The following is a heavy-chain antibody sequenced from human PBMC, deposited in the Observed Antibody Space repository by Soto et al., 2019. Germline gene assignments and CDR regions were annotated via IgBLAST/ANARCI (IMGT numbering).Heavy chain of an antibody. CDR3: AKSLNINWKNWFDL. V-gene: IGHV3-23*01. Sequence: QLLESGGGLAQLGGSLTLSCAASGFTFSSSDMNWVRQAPGKGLEWVSIISETGGRTYYADSVKGRFTISRDNARSVLYLQMNSLRADDTAVYYCAKSLNINWKNWFDLWGQGTLVTVSS. CDR2: ISETGGRT. CDR1: GFTFSSSD. D-gene: IGHD1-1*01. J-gene: IGHJ5*02.